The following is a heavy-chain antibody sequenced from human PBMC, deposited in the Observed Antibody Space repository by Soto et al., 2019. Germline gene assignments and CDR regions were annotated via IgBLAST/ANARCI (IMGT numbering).Heavy chain of an antibody. V-gene: IGHV4-39*01. CDR2: IYFLGNT. Sequence: QLQLQESGPGLVKPSETLSLTCSVSGDSINSDKYYWGWIRQPPGKGLEWIGRIYFLGNTSYNQSLQHRVTISLDKSKSQFSLKLNSVTAADSAVYFCARLEGLATISYYFDFWGQGALVTVSS. CDR1: GDSINSDKYY. D-gene: IGHD3-9*01. J-gene: IGHJ4*02. CDR3: ARLEGLATISYYFDF.